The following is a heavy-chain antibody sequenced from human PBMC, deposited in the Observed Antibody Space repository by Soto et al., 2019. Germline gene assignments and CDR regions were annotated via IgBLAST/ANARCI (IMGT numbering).Heavy chain of an antibody. V-gene: IGHV4-59*01. D-gene: IGHD4-4*01. CDR2: IYYSGSP. Sequence: PSETLSLTCTVSGGSISSYYWSWIRQPPGKGLEWIGYIYYSGSPNYNPSLESRVTISEDTPKNQFSLKLSSVTAADTAIYYCAGGRDDYNGWYFDLWGRGTLVTVSS. J-gene: IGHJ2*01. CDR1: GGSISSYY. CDR3: AGGRDDYNGWYFDL.